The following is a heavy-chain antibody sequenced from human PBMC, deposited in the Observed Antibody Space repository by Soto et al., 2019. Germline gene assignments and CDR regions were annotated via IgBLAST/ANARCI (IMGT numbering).Heavy chain of an antibody. CDR3: ASPSPPTSPTPHVLLWFGEPGPFDY. J-gene: IGHJ4*02. D-gene: IGHD3-10*01. CDR1: GFTFSSYA. V-gene: IGHV3-30-3*01. Sequence: GGSLRLSCAASGFTFSSYAMHWVRQAPGKGLEWVAVISYDGSNKYYADSVKGRFTISRDNSKNTLYLQMNSLRAEDTAVYYCASPSPPTSPTPHVLLWFGEPGPFDYWGQGTLVTVSS. CDR2: ISYDGSNK.